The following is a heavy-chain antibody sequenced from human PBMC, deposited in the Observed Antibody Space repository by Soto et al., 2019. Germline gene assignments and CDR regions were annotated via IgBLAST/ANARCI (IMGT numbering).Heavy chain of an antibody. CDR2: IYYSGST. J-gene: IGHJ5*02. D-gene: IGHD2-2*01. CDR3: ARASLGYCSSTSCRSNWFDP. Sequence: SETLSLTCTVSGGSISSYYWSWIRQPPGKGLEWIGYIYYSGSTYYNPSLKSRVTISVDTSKNQFSLKLSSVTAADTAVYYCARASLGYCSSTSCRSNWFDPWGQGTLVTVSS. CDR1: GGSISSYY. V-gene: IGHV4-59*12.